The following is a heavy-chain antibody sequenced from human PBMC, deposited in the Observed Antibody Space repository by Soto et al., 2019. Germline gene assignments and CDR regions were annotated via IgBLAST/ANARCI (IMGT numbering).Heavy chain of an antibody. D-gene: IGHD3-9*01. CDR2: IIPIFGTA. CDR1: GGTFSSYA. J-gene: IGHJ4*02. CDR3: ARVVRSNYDILIGALAY. V-gene: IGHV1-69*12. Sequence: QVQLVQSGAEVKKPGSSVKVSCKASGGTFSSYAISCVRQAPGHGLEWMGGIIPIFGTANYAQKFQGRVTITADEYTSTAYMELSSLRSEDTAVYYCARVVRSNYDILIGALAYWGQGTLVTVSS.